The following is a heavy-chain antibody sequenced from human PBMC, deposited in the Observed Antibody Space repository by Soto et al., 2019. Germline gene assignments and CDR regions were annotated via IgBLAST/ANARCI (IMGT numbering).Heavy chain of an antibody. CDR2: ISSSSSYI. CDR1: GFTFSSYS. J-gene: IGHJ6*02. CDR3: ARDTPTYNYYYGMDV. V-gene: IGHV3-21*01. Sequence: GGSLRLSCAASGFTFSSYSMNWVRQAPGKGLEWVSSISSSSSYIYYADSVKGRFTISRDNAKNSLYLQMNSLRAEDTAVYYCARDTPTYNYYYGMDVWGQETTVTVSS.